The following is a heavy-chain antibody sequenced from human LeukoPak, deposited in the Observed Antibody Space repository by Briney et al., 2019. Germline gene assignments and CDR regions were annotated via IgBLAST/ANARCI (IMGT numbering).Heavy chain of an antibody. CDR2: IYYSGST. Sequence: SETLSLTCTASGGSISSYYWSWIRQPPGKGLEWIGYIYYSGSTNYNPSLKSRVTISVDTSKNQFSLKLSSVTAADTAVYYCAREGYDRSLDYWGQGTLVTVSS. CDR1: GGSISSYY. V-gene: IGHV4-59*01. CDR3: AREGYDRSLDY. J-gene: IGHJ4*02. D-gene: IGHD3-22*01.